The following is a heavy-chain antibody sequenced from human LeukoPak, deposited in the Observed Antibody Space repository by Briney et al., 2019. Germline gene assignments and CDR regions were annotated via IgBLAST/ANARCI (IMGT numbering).Heavy chain of an antibody. CDR1: GGSISSGGYY. CDR2: IYYSGST. D-gene: IGHD3-3*01. J-gene: IGHJ6*02. CDR3: ARGAYDFWSGFNYGMDV. V-gene: IGHV4-31*03. Sequence: PSETLSLTCTVSGGSISSGGYYWSWIRQHPGKGLEWIGYIYYSGSTYYNPSLKSRITISVDTSKNQFSLKLSSVTAADTAVYYCARGAYDFWSGFNYGMDVWGQGTTVTVSS.